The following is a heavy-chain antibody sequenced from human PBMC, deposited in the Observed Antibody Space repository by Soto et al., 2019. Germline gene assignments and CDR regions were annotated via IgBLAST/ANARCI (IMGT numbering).Heavy chain of an antibody. Sequence: QVQLQQWGAGLLKPWETLSLTCAVYGGFVSSGNYYWSWIRQPPGKGLEWIGEMSHSGGTHFNPSLKSRVTISVDTSKNPFSLKMSSVTAADTALYYCARVERGTATTVVDAFDIWGPGTMVTVSS. D-gene: IGHD1-1*01. V-gene: IGHV4-34*01. CDR3: ARVERGTATTVVDAFDI. J-gene: IGHJ3*02. CDR1: GGFVSSGNYY. CDR2: MSHSGGT.